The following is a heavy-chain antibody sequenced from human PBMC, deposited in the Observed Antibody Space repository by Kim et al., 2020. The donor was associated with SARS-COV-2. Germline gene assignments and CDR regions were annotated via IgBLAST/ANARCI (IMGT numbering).Heavy chain of an antibody. CDR2: IIPIFGTA. CDR1: GGTFSSYA. D-gene: IGHD3-10*01. Sequence: SVKVSCKASGGTFSSYAISWVRQAPGQGLEWMGGIIPIFGTANYAQKFQGRVTITADESTSTAYMELSSLRSEDTAVYYCASLRLRGVIPSTYDYWGQGTLVTVSS. V-gene: IGHV1-69*13. CDR3: ASLRLRGVIPSTYDY. J-gene: IGHJ4*02.